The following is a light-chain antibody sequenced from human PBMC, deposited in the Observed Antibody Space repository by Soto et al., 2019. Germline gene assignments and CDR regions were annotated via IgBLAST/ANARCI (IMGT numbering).Light chain of an antibody. CDR1: QGISSA. J-gene: IGKJ5*01. CDR2: DAS. V-gene: IGKV1-13*02. Sequence: AIQLIQSPSSLSASVGDRVTITCRASQGISSALAWYQQKPGKAPKLLIYDASSLESGVPSRFSGSGSGTDFTLTISSLQPEDFATYYCQQFNSYPPTFGQGTRLEIK. CDR3: QQFNSYPPT.